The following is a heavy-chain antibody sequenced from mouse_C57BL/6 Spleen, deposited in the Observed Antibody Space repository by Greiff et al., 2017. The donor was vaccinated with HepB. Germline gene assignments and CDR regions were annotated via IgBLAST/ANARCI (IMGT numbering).Heavy chain of an antibody. CDR1: GYTFTSYW. D-gene: IGHD2-5*01. V-gene: IGHV1-53*01. CDR3: ARGDSNYLAWFAY. Sequence: VQLQQPGTELVKPGASVKLSCKASGYTFTSYWMHWVKQRPGQGLEWIGNINPSNGGTNYNEKFKSKATLTVDKSSSTAYMQLSSLTSEDSAVYYCARGDSNYLAWFAYWGQGTLVTVSA. CDR2: INPSNGGT. J-gene: IGHJ3*01.